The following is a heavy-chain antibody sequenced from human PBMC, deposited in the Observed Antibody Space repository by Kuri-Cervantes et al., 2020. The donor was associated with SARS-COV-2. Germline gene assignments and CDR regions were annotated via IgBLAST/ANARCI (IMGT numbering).Heavy chain of an antibody. J-gene: IGHJ4*02. Sequence: SETLSLTCTVSCGSISSTSYYWGWVRQPPGKGLEWIGSIYYSGSTYYNPSLKSRVTISVDTSKNQFSLKLSSVTAADTAVYYCARHVVSGWSGYFDYWGQGTLVTVSS. CDR3: ARHVVSGWSGYFDY. V-gene: IGHV4-39*01. CDR2: IYYSGST. CDR1: CGSISSTSYY. D-gene: IGHD3-3*01.